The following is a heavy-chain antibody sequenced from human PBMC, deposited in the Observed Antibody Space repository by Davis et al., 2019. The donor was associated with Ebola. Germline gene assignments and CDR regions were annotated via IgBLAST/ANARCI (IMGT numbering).Heavy chain of an antibody. D-gene: IGHD3-16*02. Sequence: PGGSLRLSCAASRFTVSSNFMSWVRQAPGRGLEWVSVIYSGGSTYYADSVRGRFTISRDNAKNTLYLQMNSLRADDTAVYYCARDGIVEVIDLDYWGQGTLVTVSS. CDR3: ARDGIVEVIDLDY. V-gene: IGHV3-53*01. CDR1: RFTVSSNF. CDR2: IYSGGST. J-gene: IGHJ4*02.